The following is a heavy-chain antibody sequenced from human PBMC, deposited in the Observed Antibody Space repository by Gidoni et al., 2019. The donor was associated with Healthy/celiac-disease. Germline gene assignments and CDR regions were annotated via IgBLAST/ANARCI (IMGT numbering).Heavy chain of an antibody. CDR2: ISSSSSTI. J-gene: IGHJ4*02. CDR3: ARVRVRGVIITGFDY. CDR1: GLTFRSYS. Sequence: EVQLVESGGGLVQPGGSLRLACAASGLTFRSYSMNWVRQAPGKGLEWVSYISSSSSTIYYADSVKGRFTISRDNAKNSLYLQMNSLRDEDTAVYYCARVRVRGVIITGFDYWGQGTLVTVSS. V-gene: IGHV3-48*02. D-gene: IGHD3-10*01.